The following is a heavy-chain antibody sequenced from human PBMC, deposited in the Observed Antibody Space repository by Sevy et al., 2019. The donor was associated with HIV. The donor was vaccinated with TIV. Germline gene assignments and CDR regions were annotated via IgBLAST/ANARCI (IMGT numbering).Heavy chain of an antibody. D-gene: IGHD2-8*01. CDR3: ARISCTNGVCFQGYYYYAMDV. V-gene: IGHV3-21*01. Sequence: GGSLRLSCAASGFTFSSYNMNWVRQAPGKGLEWVSSISTSSSYIYYADSVKGRFTISRDNAKNSLYLQMNSLRAEDTAVYYCARISCTNGVCFQGYYYYAMDVWGQGTTVTVSS. CDR2: ISTSSSYI. CDR1: GFTFSSYN. J-gene: IGHJ6*02.